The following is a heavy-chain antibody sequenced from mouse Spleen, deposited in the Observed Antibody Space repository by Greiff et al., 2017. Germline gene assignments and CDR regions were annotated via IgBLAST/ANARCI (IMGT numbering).Heavy chain of an antibody. CDR2: ISSGGSYT. CDR1: GFTFSSYG. D-gene: IGHD1-2*01. J-gene: IGHJ2*01. Sequence: EVKLQESGGGLVKPGGSLKLSCAASGFTFSSYGMSWVRQTPDKRLEWVATISSGGSYTYYPDSVKGRFTISRDNAKNTLYLQMSSLKSEDTAMYYCARGVITSDFDYWGQGTTLTVSS. CDR3: ARGVITSDFDY. V-gene: IGHV5-6*03.